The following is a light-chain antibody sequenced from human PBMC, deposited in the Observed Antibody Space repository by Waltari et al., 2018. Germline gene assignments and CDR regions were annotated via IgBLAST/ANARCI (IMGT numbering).Light chain of an antibody. CDR3: AAWDDTLMVV. CDR1: SSNIGSHS. J-gene: IGLJ2*01. CDR2: DTE. V-gene: IGLV1-44*01. Sequence: QSVLTQPPSASGTPGPRVTISRSGSSSNIGSHSVVWYQQLPGPAPKLLIFDTEIRPSGVPDRFSGSKSGTSASLAISGLQSEDEADYYCAAWDDTLMVVFGGGTKLTVL.